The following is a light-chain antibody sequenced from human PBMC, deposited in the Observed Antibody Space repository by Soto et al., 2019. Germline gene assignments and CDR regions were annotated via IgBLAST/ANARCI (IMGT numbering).Light chain of an antibody. J-gene: IGKJ5*01. V-gene: IGKV3-20*01. CDR1: QFVGSRC. CDR2: GSS. CDR3: QQFGSSSPIT. Sequence: EVVLTQSPDTLSLSPGDRATLSCRASQFVGSRCLAWYQQKPGQTPRLLIYGSSSRATGIPDRFSGSGSGTDFTLTISRLEPEDFAVYHCQQFGSSSPITFGQGTRLEIK.